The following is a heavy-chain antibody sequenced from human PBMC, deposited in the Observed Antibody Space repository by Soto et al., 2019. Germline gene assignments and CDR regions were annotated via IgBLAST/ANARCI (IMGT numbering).Heavy chain of an antibody. Sequence: SVKVSCKASGGTFSSYAISWVRQAPGQGLEWMGGIIPIFGTANYAQKFQDRVTITADESTSTAYMELSSLRSEDTAVYYCAREDTAMVPLNYWGQGTLVTVSS. D-gene: IGHD5-18*01. CDR3: AREDTAMVPLNY. CDR1: GGTFSSYA. V-gene: IGHV1-69*13. CDR2: IIPIFGTA. J-gene: IGHJ4*02.